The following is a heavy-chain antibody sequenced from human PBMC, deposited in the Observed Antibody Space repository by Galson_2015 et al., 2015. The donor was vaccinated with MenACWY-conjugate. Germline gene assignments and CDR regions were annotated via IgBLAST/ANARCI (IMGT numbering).Heavy chain of an antibody. J-gene: IGHJ4*02. CDR1: GFSLRTRGMC. CDR3: AQMSSSYCRGGDY. Sequence: PAMVKSTHSITLHCTFSGFSLRTRGMCVYWIRQPSGKALEWLVRGVWDGDIYYSAALNNRLTISKDTKKNQVVLIMTIMDPVDTATYYCAQMSSSYCRGGDYWGQGTLVTVSS. CDR2: GVWDGDI. D-gene: IGHD2-15*01. V-gene: IGHV2-70*11.